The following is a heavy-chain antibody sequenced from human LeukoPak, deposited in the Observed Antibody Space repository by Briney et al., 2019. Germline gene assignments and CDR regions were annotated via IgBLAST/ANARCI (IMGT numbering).Heavy chain of an antibody. J-gene: IGHJ4*02. Sequence: SETLSLTYAVYGGSFSGYYWSWISQPPGKGLEWIGEINHGGSANYNPSLKSRVTISVDTSKNQFSLKLSSVTAADTAVYYCARARGRELTVYPSDYGDSSGVFDYWGQGTLVTVSS. CDR3: ARARGRELTVYPSDYGDSSGVFDY. CDR1: GGSFSGYY. D-gene: IGHD4-17*01. CDR2: INHGGSA. V-gene: IGHV4-34*01.